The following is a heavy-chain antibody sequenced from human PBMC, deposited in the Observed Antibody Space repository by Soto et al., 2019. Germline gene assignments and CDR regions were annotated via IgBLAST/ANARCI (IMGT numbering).Heavy chain of an antibody. Sequence: ASVKVSCKASGYTFTGYYMHWVRQAPGQGLEWMGWISAYNGNTNYAQKVQARVTMTTDTSTSTAYMELRRLRSDDSAVYYCARGGRPNYYYGFDVWGQGTTVTVSS. CDR1: GYTFTGYY. CDR3: ARGGRPNYYYGFDV. D-gene: IGHD2-15*01. CDR2: ISAYNGNT. J-gene: IGHJ6*02. V-gene: IGHV1-18*04.